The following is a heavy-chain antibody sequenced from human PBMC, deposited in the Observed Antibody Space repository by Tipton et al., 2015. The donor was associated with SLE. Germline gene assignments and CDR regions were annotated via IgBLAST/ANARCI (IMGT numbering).Heavy chain of an antibody. CDR1: GDSVFSDSAA. CDR2: TYYRSQWYN. Sequence: GLVKPSQTLSLTCAISGDSVFSDSAAWNWIRQSRSRGLEWLGRTYYRSQWYNEYAVSVESRITINPDTSSNQFSLQLNSVTPADTAVYYCARGQCGGYCDDYWGQGSQVTVSS. CDR3: ARGQCGGYCDDY. J-gene: IGHJ4*02. D-gene: IGHD2-21*02. V-gene: IGHV6-1*01.